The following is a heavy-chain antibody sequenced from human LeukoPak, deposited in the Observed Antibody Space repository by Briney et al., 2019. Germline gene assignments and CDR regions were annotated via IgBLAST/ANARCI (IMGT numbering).Heavy chain of an antibody. CDR3: ARGDGSSGWNNYDY. D-gene: IGHD6-19*01. J-gene: IGHJ4*02. CDR1: GFTFSTYA. V-gene: IGHV3-66*01. CDR2: IYSGGST. Sequence: GGSLRLSCVATGFTFSTYAMNWVRQAPGKGLEWVSVIYSGGSTYYADSVKGRFTISRDNSKNTLYLQMNSLRAEDTAVYYCARGDGSSGWNNYDYWGQGTLVTVSS.